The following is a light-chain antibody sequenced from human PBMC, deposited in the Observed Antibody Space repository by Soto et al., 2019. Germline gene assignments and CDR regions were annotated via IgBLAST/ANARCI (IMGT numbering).Light chain of an antibody. CDR3: QQYYDWPWT. J-gene: IGKJ1*01. CDR1: QSLTSY. CDR2: GAS. Sequence: EIVMTQSPATLSVSPWERATLSCRASQSLTSYLAWYQHKPGQAPRLLIYGASTRATGLPARFSGSGSGTEFTLTISSLQSEDFAVYYCQQYYDWPWTFGQGTKVDIK. V-gene: IGKV3-15*01.